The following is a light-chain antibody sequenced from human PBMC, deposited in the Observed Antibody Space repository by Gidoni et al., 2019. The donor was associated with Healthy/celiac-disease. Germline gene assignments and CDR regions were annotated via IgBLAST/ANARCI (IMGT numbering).Light chain of an antibody. CDR3: QQYGSSPET. Sequence: IVLTQSPGTLSLSPGERATLSCRASQSVSSSYLAWYQQKPGQAPRLLIYGASSRATGIPDRFSGRGSGTDFTLTISRLEPEDFAVYDCQQYGSSPETFGQGTKVEIK. CDR1: QSVSSSY. J-gene: IGKJ1*01. V-gene: IGKV3-20*01. CDR2: GAS.